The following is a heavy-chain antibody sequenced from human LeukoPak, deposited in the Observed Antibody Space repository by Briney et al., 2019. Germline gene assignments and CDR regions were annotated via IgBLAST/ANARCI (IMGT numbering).Heavy chain of an antibody. J-gene: IGHJ5*02. D-gene: IGHD4-17*01. CDR1: GYSFTSYW. CDR2: IWPGDSDT. V-gene: IGHV5-51*01. CDR3: ARLSDFADYGFWS. Sequence: GESLKISCKASGYSFTSYWIGWVRQMPGKGLEWMGIIWPGDSDTRYSPSFQGQVTISADKAISTAYLQWSSLKASDTAMYYCARLSDFADYGFWSWGQGTLVTVSS.